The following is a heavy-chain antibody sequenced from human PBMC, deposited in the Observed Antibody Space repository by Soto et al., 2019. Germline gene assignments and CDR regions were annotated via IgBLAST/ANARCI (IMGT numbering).Heavy chain of an antibody. J-gene: IGHJ5*02. D-gene: IGHD3-16*01. V-gene: IGHV4-30-4*01. CDR2: IYYSGST. CDR3: ARDKEGEEGTRTIGCFDP. Sequence: QVQLQESGPGLVKPSQTLSLTCTVSGGSISSGDYYWSWIRHPPGQGLEGIGYIYYSGSTYYNTSLKSRVTISVDTSKNQFSLKLSAVNAADTAVYYCARDKEGEEGTRTIGCFDPWGQGTLVTVSS. CDR1: GGSISSGDYY.